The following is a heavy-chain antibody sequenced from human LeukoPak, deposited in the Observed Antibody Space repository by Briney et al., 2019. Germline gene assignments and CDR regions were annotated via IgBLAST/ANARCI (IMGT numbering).Heavy chain of an antibody. J-gene: IGHJ6*03. V-gene: IGHV4-39*01. Sequence: SETLSLTCTVSGGSTSSSSYYWGWIRQPPGKGLEWIGSIYYSGSTYYNPSLKSRVTISVDTSKNQFSLKLSSVTAADTAVYYCARHSGSYSGYMDVWGKGTTVTVSS. CDR1: GGSTSSSSYY. CDR2: IYYSGST. CDR3: ARHSGSYSGYMDV. D-gene: IGHD1-26*01.